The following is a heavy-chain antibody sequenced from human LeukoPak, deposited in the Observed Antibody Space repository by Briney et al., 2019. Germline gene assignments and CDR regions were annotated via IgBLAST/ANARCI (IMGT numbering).Heavy chain of an antibody. CDR2: IYTSGST. J-gene: IGHJ4*02. V-gene: IGHV4-61*02. Sequence: SETLSLTCTVSGGSISSGSYYWSWIRQPAGKGLEWIGRIYTSGSTNYNPSLKSRVTISVDTSKNQFSLKLSSVTAADTAVYYCARVGIDYSGNVIKYYFDDWGQGTLVTVSS. CDR3: ARVGIDYSGNVIKYYFDD. CDR1: GGSISSGSYY. D-gene: IGHD4-23*01.